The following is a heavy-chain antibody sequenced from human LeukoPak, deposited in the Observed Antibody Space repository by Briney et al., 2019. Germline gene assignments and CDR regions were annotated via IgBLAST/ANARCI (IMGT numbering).Heavy chain of an antibody. CDR2: ISSSGNTK. J-gene: IGHJ4*02. Sequence: GGSLRLSCAASGFTFSDFYMSWIRQAPGKGLEWVSYISSSGNTKYYADSVKGRFTMSRDNAKNSLYLQMDSLRAEDTAVYYCARVGLVAVAGTGYFDYWGQGTLVTVSS. D-gene: IGHD6-19*01. CDR3: ARVGLVAVAGTGYFDY. V-gene: IGHV3-11*04. CDR1: GFTFSDFY.